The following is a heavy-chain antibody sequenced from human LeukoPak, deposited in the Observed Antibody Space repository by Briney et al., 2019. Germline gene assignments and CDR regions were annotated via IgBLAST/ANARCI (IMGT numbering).Heavy chain of an antibody. J-gene: IGHJ4*02. CDR1: GYTFTAYY. Sequence: GASVKVSCKASGYTFTAYYIHWVRQAPGQGLEWMGWFNPNSGGTNYAQEFQGRVTMTRDTSISTAYMELSRLRSDDTAVYCCAREYYFDNSGYYGVGDYWGQGTLVTVSS. CDR2: FNPNSGGT. D-gene: IGHD3-22*01. V-gene: IGHV1-2*02. CDR3: AREYYFDNSGYYGVGDY.